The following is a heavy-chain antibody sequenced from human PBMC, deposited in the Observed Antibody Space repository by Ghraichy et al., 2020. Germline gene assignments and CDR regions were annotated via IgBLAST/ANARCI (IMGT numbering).Heavy chain of an antibody. J-gene: IGHJ5*02. CDR3: ARAKYYYDDSRGVNWFDP. D-gene: IGHD3-22*01. CDR1: GFSLSTSGVG. CDR2: IYWNDDK. V-gene: IGHV2-5*01. Sequence: SGPTLVKPTQTLTLTCTFSGFSLSTSGVGVAWIRQPPGKALEWLAVIYWNDDKRYSPSLQTKLTITKDTSKNQVVLTVSNMDPVDAATYYCARAKYYYDDSRGVNWFDPWGQGTLVTVSS.